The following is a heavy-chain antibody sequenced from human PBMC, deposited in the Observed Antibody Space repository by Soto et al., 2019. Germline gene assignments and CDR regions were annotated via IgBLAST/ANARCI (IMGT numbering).Heavy chain of an antibody. D-gene: IGHD3-22*01. V-gene: IGHV3-48*02. CDR1: GFNFSSYS. Sequence: GGSLRLSSAASGFNFSSYSMNWVRQAPGKGLEWVSYISSSSSTIYYADSVKGRFTISRDNAKNSLYLQMNSLRDEDTAVYYCARDPYYYDSSGYDAFDIWGQGTMVTVS. J-gene: IGHJ3*02. CDR2: ISSSSSTI. CDR3: ARDPYYYDSSGYDAFDI.